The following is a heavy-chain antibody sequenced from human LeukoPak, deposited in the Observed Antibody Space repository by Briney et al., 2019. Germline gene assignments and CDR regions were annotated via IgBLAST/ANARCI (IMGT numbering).Heavy chain of an antibody. CDR2: IKQDGSEK. CDR1: GGSINSYY. V-gene: IGHV3-7*01. Sequence: PSETLSLTCTVSGGSINSYYWSWVRQAPGKGLEWVANIKQDGSEKYYVDSVKGRFTISRDNAKNSLYLQMNSLRAEDTAVYYCARGPLDYYDSSGYYSDFDYWGQGTLVTVSS. D-gene: IGHD3-22*01. CDR3: ARGPLDYYDSSGYYSDFDY. J-gene: IGHJ4*02.